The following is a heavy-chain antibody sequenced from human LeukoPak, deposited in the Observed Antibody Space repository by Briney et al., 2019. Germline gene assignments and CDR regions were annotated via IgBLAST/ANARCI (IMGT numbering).Heavy chain of an antibody. D-gene: IGHD3-3*01. Sequence: PGGSLRLSCTASGFTSGDYSMSWFRQAPGKGLERVGFIRSKAYGGTIQYAASVRGRFTISKDDSNSIAYLQMDSLKTEDTAMYYCSRNPYYDFCCFDYWGQGTLVTVSS. CDR2: IRSKAYGGTI. CDR1: GFTSGDYS. V-gene: IGHV3-49*03. CDR3: SRNPYYDFCCFDY. J-gene: IGHJ4*02.